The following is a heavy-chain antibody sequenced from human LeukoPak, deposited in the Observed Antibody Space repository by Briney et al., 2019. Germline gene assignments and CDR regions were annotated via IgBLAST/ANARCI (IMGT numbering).Heavy chain of an antibody. CDR3: ARGGGYCSSTSCYSAFDS. V-gene: IGHV3-30-3*01. CDR2: ISYDGSNK. J-gene: IGHJ5*01. D-gene: IGHD2-2*02. CDR1: GFTFSSYA. Sequence: GGSLRLSCVASGFTFSSYAMHWVRQAPGKGLEWVAVISYDGSNKYYADSVKGQFTVSRDNSKNTLYLQMNSLRAEDTAVYYCARGGGYCSSTSCYSAFDSWGQGTLVTVSS.